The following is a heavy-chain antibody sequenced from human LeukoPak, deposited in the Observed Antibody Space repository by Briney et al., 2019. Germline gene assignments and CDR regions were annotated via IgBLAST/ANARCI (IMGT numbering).Heavy chain of an antibody. D-gene: IGHD1-26*01. J-gene: IGHJ3*02. CDR2: IKQDGSEK. V-gene: IGHV3-7*04. CDR1: GFTFDDYG. CDR3: AGGYFDALDAFDI. Sequence: GGSLRLSCAASGFTFDDYGLSWVRQAPGKGLEWVANIKQDGSEKYYVDSVKGRFTISRDNAKNSLYLQMNSLRAEDTAVYYCAGGYFDALDAFDIWGQGTMVTVSS.